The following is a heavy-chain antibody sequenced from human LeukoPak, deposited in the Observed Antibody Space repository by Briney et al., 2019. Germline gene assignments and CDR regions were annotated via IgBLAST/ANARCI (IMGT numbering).Heavy chain of an antibody. D-gene: IGHD4-11*01. CDR1: GGSISSGSYY. Sequence: SETLSLTCTVSGGSISSGSYYWSWIRQPAGKGLEWIGRIYTSGSTNYNPSLKSRVTISVDTSKNQFSLKLSSVTAADTAVYYCAREVVDAVTTEYYYYYYMDVWGKGTTVTVSS. V-gene: IGHV4-61*02. CDR3: AREVVDAVTTEYYYYYYMDV. J-gene: IGHJ6*03. CDR2: IYTSGST.